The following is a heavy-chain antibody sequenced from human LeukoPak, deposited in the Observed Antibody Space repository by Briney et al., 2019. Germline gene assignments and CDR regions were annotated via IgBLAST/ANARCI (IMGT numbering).Heavy chain of an antibody. Sequence: SETLSLTCTVSGGSISSYYWGWIRQPPGKGLAWIGYIYYSGSTNYNPSLRSRVTISVDTSKNQFSLKLSSVTAADTAVYYCARGDFCSGGSCLLYWGQGTLVTVSS. D-gene: IGHD2-15*01. CDR1: GGSISSYY. CDR3: ARGDFCSGGSCLLY. CDR2: IYYSGST. V-gene: IGHV4-59*01. J-gene: IGHJ4*02.